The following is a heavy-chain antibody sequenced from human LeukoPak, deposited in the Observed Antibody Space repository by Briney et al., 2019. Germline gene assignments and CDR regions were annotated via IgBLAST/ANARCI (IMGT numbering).Heavy chain of an antibody. Sequence: SETLSLTCTVSGGSISSSSYYWGWIRQPPGKGLEWIGNIYSSGSAYYNPSLKSRVTISVDTSKNQFSLKLSSVTAADTAVYYCARGRRYFDYWGQGTLVTVSS. CDR1: GGSISSSSYY. J-gene: IGHJ4*02. V-gene: IGHV4-39*01. CDR3: ARGRRYFDY. CDR2: IYSSGSA.